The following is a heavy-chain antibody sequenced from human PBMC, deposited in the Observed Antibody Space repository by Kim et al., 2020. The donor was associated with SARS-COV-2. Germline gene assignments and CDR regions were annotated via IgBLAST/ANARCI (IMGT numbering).Heavy chain of an antibody. D-gene: IGHD6-19*01. J-gene: IGHJ6*02. V-gene: IGHV3-48*02. CDR3: ARDWLDDLYGMDV. Sequence: YDAESVKGRFTITRENVKNSLYRQMESLRDEDTALYYWARDWLDDLYGMDVWGQGTTVTVSS.